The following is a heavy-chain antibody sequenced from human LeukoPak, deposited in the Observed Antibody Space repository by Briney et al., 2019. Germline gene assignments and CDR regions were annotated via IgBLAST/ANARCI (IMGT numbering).Heavy chain of an antibody. CDR1: GGSISSGGYY. V-gene: IGHV4-31*03. CDR3: ARSGIPAAIRRHVNWFDP. CDR2: IYYSGST. J-gene: IGHJ5*02. D-gene: IGHD2-2*02. Sequence: SETLSLTCTVSGGSISSGGYYWSWIRQHPGKGLEWIGYIYYSGSTYYNPSLRSRVTISVDTSKNQFSLKLSSVTAADTAVYYCARSGIPAAIRRHVNWFDPWGQGTLVTVSS.